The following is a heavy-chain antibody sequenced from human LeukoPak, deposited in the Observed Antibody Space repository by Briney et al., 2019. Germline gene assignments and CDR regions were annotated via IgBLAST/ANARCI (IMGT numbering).Heavy chain of an antibody. D-gene: IGHD5-12*01. V-gene: IGHV3-33*01. CDR1: GFTFSSYG. CDR3: ARGGYSGYDDLDY. CDR2: IWYDGSNK. Sequence: PGGSLRLSCAASGFTFSSYGMHWVRQAPGKGLEWVAVIWYDGSNKYYADSVKGRFTISRGNSKNTLYLQMNSLRAEDTAVYYCARGGYSGYDDLDYWGQGTLVTVSS. J-gene: IGHJ4*02.